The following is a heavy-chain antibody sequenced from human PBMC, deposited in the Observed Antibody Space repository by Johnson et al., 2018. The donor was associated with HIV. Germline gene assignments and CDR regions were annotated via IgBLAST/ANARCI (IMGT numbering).Heavy chain of an antibody. V-gene: IGHV3-43*01. CDR1: GFTFDDYT. CDR2: ISWDGGST. J-gene: IGHJ3*02. CDR3: ARGRGYGAERGALDN. D-gene: IGHD4-17*01. Sequence: VQLVESGGGVVRPGGSLRLSCAASGFTFDDYTMHWVRQAPGKGLEWVSLISWDGGSTYYADSVKGRFTISRDNAKKSLYLQMNSLGDEDTAVYYCARGRGYGAERGALDNWGQGTMVTVSA.